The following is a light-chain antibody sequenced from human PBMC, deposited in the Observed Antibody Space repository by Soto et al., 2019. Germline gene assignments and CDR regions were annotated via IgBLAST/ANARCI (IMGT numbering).Light chain of an antibody. V-gene: IGLV2-11*01. CDR1: SSDVGGYDY. CDR2: DVS. CDR3: CSYAGSYIQAL. J-gene: IGLJ2*01. Sequence: QSALTQPRSVSGSPGQSVTISCTGTSSDVGGYDYVSWYQQHPGKAPKLMIYDVSKRPSGVPDRFSGSKSGNTASLTISGLQAEDEADYYCCSYAGSYIQALFGGGTKLTVL.